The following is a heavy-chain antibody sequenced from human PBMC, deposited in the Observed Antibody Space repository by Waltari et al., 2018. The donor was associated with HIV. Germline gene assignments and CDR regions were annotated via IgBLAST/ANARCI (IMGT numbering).Heavy chain of an antibody. D-gene: IGHD6-19*01. CDR3: ARELKQWLARGGYFDY. CDR1: GFTFSSSW. V-gene: IGHV3-7*01. Sequence: EVQLVESGGGLVQPGGSLRLSCAASGFTFSSSWMSWVRQAPGKVLGWVANIKQDGSEKYYVDSVNARLTRSRDNSKNSLYLQMNSLRAEEPAVYDCARELKQWLARGGYFDYWGRGTLVTVSS. J-gene: IGHJ4*02. CDR2: IKQDGSEK.